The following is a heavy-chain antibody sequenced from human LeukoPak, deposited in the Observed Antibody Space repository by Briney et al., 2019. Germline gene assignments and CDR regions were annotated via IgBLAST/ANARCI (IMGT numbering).Heavy chain of an antibody. CDR2: INPNSGGT. CDR3: ARGNYYDSSGYYPEFFQH. Sequence: ASVKVSCKASGYTFTGYYMHGVRQAPGQRLEWMGWINPNSGGTNYAQKFQGRVTMTRDTSISTAYMELSRLRSDDTAVYYCARGNYYDSSGYYPEFFQHWGQGTLVTVSS. V-gene: IGHV1-2*02. CDR1: GYTFTGYY. D-gene: IGHD3-22*01. J-gene: IGHJ1*01.